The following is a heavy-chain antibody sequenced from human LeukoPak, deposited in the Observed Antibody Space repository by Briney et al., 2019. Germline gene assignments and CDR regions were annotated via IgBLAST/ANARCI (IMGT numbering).Heavy chain of an antibody. D-gene: IGHD6-13*01. V-gene: IGHV3-30*18. CDR2: ISYDGNNK. CDR1: GFTFSTYG. J-gene: IGHJ4*02. CDR3: AKKVIAAAATFDY. Sequence: GGSLRLSCAASGFTFSTYGIHWVRQAPGKGLEWVAVISYDGNNKYYADSVKGRFTISRDNSKNTLYLQMNSLRAEDTAVYYCAKKVIAAAATFDYWGQGTLVTVSS.